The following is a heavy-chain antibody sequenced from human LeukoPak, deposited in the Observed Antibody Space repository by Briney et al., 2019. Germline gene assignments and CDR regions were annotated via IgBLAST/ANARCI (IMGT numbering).Heavy chain of an antibody. CDR1: GFTFSRHGMN. J-gene: IGHJ5*02. V-gene: IGHV4-39*01. Sequence: GSLRLSCAASGFTFSRHGMNWVRQAPGKGLEWIGSIYQSGSSYYNPSLKSRVTISVDTSKKQFSLKLRSVTAADTAVYYCARHQWELLTSFWFDTWGQGTLVTVSS. CDR3: ARHQWELLTSFWFDT. D-gene: IGHD1-26*01. CDR2: IYQSGSS.